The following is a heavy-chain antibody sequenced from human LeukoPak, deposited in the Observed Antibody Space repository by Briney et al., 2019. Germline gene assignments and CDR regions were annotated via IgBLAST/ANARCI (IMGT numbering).Heavy chain of an antibody. Sequence: PGGSLRLSCAASGFTFSDYYMSWIRQAPGKGLEWVSYISGSVGTIYYADSVKGRITISRDNAKNSLYLQMNSLRAEDTAVYYCATSGSGSYYNETVSDAPYYYYGMDVWGQGTTVTVSS. D-gene: IGHD3-10*01. CDR3: ATSGSGSYYNETVSDAPYYYYGMDV. V-gene: IGHV3-11*01. CDR2: ISGSVGTI. CDR1: GFTFSDYY. J-gene: IGHJ6*02.